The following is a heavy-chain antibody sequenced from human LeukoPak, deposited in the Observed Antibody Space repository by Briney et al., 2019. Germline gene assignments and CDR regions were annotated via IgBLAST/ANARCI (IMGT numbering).Heavy chain of an antibody. CDR3: ARDLGVGWFDP. V-gene: IGHV1-69*01. J-gene: IGHJ5*02. Sequence: GSSVKVSCKVSGGAFSTYTIAWVRRAPGQTLEWMGGIMPIFAAPNYAQNFQGRVTITADESTTTAYMELTSLTSDDTAMYYCARDLGVGWFDPWGQGTLVTVSS. CDR1: GGAFSTYT. D-gene: IGHD3-16*01. CDR2: IMPIFAAP.